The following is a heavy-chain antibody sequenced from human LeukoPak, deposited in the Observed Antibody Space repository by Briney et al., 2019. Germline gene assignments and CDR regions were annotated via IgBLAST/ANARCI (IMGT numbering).Heavy chain of an antibody. Sequence: HPGGSLRLSCAASGFTFSSYSMNWVRQAPGKGLEWVSYISSSSSTIYYADSVKGRFTISRDNAKNSLYLQMNSLRAEDTAVYYCARGLVGATSDAYFDYWGQGTLVTVSS. J-gene: IGHJ4*02. CDR1: GFTFSSYS. CDR2: ISSSSSTI. CDR3: ARGLVGATSDAYFDY. D-gene: IGHD1-26*01. V-gene: IGHV3-48*04.